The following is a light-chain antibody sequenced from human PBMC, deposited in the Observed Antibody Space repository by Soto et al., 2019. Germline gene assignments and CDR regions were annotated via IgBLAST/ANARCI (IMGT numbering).Light chain of an antibody. CDR2: GAS. CDR3: QQYNTWLWT. V-gene: IGKV3-15*01. Sequence: EVVMTQSPATLSVSPGERVTLSCRASQSINAHLAWYQQKPGQAPRLLIHGASTRATGIPARFSGSGFGTEFILTISSLKSEDFGVYYCQQYNTWLWTFGQGTKVEIQ. J-gene: IGKJ1*01. CDR1: QSINAH.